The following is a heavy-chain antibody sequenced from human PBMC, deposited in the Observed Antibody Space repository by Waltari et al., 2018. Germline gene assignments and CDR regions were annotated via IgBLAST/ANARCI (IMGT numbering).Heavy chain of an antibody. CDR1: GFNFNIYG. Sequence: QVFLVESGGGVVQPGDSLRLSCVSSGFNFNIYGMHWVRQAPGKGLGWVAFTRFDGINKHYADSVKGRFTISRENTKNTLYLQMNSLRGEDSAMYYCAREDIVSETQWRGNQYRGNSGYDLWGQGTLVSVSS. J-gene: IGHJ4*01. V-gene: IGHV3-30*02. CDR2: TRFDGINK. CDR3: AREDIVSETQWRGNQYRGNSGYDL. D-gene: IGHD5-12*01.